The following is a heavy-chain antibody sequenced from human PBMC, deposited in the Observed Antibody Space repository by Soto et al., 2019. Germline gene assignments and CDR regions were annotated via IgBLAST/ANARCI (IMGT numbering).Heavy chain of an antibody. V-gene: IGHV3-30*18. J-gene: IGHJ4*02. CDR2: ISFDGSRK. CDR1: GFSFSTYG. Sequence: QVQLVESGGGVVQPGRSLRLSCAASGFSFSTYGMHWVRQAPGKGLEWVAIISFDGSRKHYVDSIRGRFTISRDNSGNTMFLQMNSLSAEDTAVYFCAKDLQPGRDNYHYGADYWGQGVLVTVSS. CDR3: AKDLQPGRDNYHYGADY. D-gene: IGHD3-3*01.